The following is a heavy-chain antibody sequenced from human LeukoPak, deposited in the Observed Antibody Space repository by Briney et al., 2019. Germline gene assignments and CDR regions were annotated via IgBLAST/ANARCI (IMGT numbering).Heavy chain of an antibody. CDR3: ARDADLTTVTGYLDY. J-gene: IGHJ4*02. CDR1: GYTFTSYY. Sequence: GASVKVSCKASGYTFTSYYMHWVRQAPGQGLEWMGIINPSGGSTSYAQKFQGRVTMTRDTSTSTVYMELSSLRSEDTAVYYCARDADLTTVTGYLDYWGQGTLVTVSS. V-gene: IGHV1-46*01. D-gene: IGHD4-17*01. CDR2: INPSGGST.